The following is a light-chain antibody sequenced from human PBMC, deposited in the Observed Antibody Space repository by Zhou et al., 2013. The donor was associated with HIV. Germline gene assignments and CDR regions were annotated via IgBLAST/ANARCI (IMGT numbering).Light chain of an antibody. CDR1: QSVSSN. V-gene: IGKV3-15*01. J-gene: IGKJ2*01. CDR2: GVF. Sequence: EIVMTQSPATLSVSPGERATLSCRASQSVSSNLAWYQQKPGQAPRLLIYGVFTRATDIPTRFSGSGSGTEFTLTISKMQSEDFAVYYCQQYNNWPYTFGQGTTLEIK. CDR3: QQYNNWPYT.